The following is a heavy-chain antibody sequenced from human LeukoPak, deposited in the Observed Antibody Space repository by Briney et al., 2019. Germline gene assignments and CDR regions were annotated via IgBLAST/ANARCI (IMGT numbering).Heavy chain of an antibody. V-gene: IGHV3-48*04. D-gene: IGHD1-1*01. CDR2: ISSGSSTI. Sequence: GGSLRLSCAASGFTFSSYWMSWVRQAPGKGLEWVSYISSGSSTIYYADSVKGRFTISRDNAKRSLYLQMNNLRAEDTAVYYCATSGYNNIDYWGQGTVVAVSS. J-gene: IGHJ4*02. CDR1: GFTFSSYW. CDR3: ATSGYNNIDY.